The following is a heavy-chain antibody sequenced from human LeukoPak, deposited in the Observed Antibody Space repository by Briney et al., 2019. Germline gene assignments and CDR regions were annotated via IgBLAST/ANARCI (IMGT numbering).Heavy chain of an antibody. CDR1: GGTFSSYA. V-gene: IGHV1-69*04. Sequence: ASVKVSCKASGGTFSSYAISWVRQAPGQGLEWMGRIIPILGIANYAQKFQGRVTITADKSTSTAYMELSSLRSEDTAVYYCARDAGGVGDPTNWFDPWGQGTLVTVSS. J-gene: IGHJ5*02. CDR2: IIPILGIA. CDR3: ARDAGGVGDPTNWFDP. D-gene: IGHD1-14*01.